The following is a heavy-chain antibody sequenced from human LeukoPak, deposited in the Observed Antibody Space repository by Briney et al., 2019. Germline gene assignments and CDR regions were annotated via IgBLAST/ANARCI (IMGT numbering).Heavy chain of an antibody. CDR2: INPNSGGT. V-gene: IGHV1-2*02. CDR3: ARDTGGYEGFDY. Sequence: ASVKVSCKASGYTFTSYGISWVRQAPGQGLEWMGWINPNSGGTNYAQKFQGRVTMTRDTSISTAYMELSRLRSDDTAVYYCARDTGGYEGFDYWGQGTLVTVSS. J-gene: IGHJ4*02. D-gene: IGHD1-1*01. CDR1: GYTFTSYG.